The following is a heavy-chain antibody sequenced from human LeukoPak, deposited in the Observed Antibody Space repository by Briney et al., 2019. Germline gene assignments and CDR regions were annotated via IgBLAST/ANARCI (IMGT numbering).Heavy chain of an antibody. Sequence: GGSLRLSCAASGFIFSSYAMHWVRQAPDKGLEWVAVISHDGSDKYYADSVKGRFTFSRDNSKNTVYLQMNSLRPEDTAVYYCVRDRDWAFDYWGQGTLVTVSS. J-gene: IGHJ4*02. D-gene: IGHD2-21*02. CDR3: VRDRDWAFDY. CDR2: ISHDGSDK. V-gene: IGHV3-30*04. CDR1: GFIFSSYA.